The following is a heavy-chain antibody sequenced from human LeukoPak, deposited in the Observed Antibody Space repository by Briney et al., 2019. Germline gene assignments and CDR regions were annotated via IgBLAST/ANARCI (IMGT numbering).Heavy chain of an antibody. CDR3: ARTIVGFDY. CDR2: IYTSGST. D-gene: IGHD3-22*01. V-gene: IGHV4-61*02. CDR1: GGSISSSSYY. J-gene: IGHJ4*02. Sequence: SETLSLTCTVSGGSISSSSYYWSWIRQPAGKGLEWIGRIYTSGSTNYNPSLKSRVTMSVDTSKNQFSLKLSSVTAADTAVYYCARTIVGFDYWGQGTLVTVSS.